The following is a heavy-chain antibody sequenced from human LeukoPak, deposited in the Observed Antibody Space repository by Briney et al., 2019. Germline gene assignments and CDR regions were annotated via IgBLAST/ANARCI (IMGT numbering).Heavy chain of an antibody. CDR2: INHSGST. CDR1: GGSFSGYY. D-gene: IGHD2-2*01. J-gene: IGHJ5*02. V-gene: IGHV4-34*01. CDR3: ARRNLCSSTSCYLEGFDP. Sequence: SETLSLTCAVYGGSFSGYYWSWIRQPPGKGLEWIGEINHSGSTNYNPSLKSRVTISVDTSKNQFSLKLSSVTAADTAVYYCARRNLCSSTSCYLEGFDPWGQGTLVTVSS.